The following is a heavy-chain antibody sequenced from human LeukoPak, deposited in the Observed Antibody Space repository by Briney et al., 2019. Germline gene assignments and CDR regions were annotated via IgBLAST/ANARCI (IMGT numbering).Heavy chain of an antibody. D-gene: IGHD3-9*01. Sequence: PSETLSLTCAVYGGSFSGYYWSWIRQPPGKGLEWIGEINHSGSTNYNPSLKCRVTISVDTSKNQFSLKLSSVTAADTAVYYCASTPRYFDSGGYWGQGTLVTVSS. CDR3: ASTPRYFDSGGY. J-gene: IGHJ4*02. CDR1: GGSFSGYY. V-gene: IGHV4-34*01. CDR2: INHSGST.